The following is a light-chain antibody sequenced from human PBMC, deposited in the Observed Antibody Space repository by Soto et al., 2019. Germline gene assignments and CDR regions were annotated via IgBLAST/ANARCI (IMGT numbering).Light chain of an antibody. CDR3: QQYGRPLT. J-gene: IGKJ4*01. Sequence: EIVLTQSPGTLSLSPGERATLSCRASQSVSSRFLAWYRQKPGQAPRLLIYGASSRATGIPDRFSGSGSGTDFTLTISRLEPEDFAEYYCQQYGRPLTFGGGTKVEIK. CDR2: GAS. V-gene: IGKV3-20*01. CDR1: QSVSSRF.